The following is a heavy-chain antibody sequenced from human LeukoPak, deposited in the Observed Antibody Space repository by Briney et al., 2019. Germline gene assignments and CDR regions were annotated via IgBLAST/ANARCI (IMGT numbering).Heavy chain of an antibody. J-gene: IGHJ4*02. V-gene: IGHV4-59*01. CDR1: GGSISSYY. CDR2: TYYSGST. D-gene: IGHD6-19*01. Sequence: SETLSLTCTVSGGSISSYYWSWIRQPPGKGLEWIGYTYYSGSTNYNPSLKSRVTISVDTSKNQFSLKLSSVTAADTAVYYCARVGLLGSSGWPFDYWGQGTLVTVSS. CDR3: ARVGLLGSSGWPFDY.